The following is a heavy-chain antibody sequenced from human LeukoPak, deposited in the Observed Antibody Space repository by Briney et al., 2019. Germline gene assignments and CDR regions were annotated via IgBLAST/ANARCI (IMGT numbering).Heavy chain of an antibody. J-gene: IGHJ6*02. CDR2: IYYSGST. V-gene: IGHV4-30-4*01. D-gene: IGHD3-10*01. Sequence: SQTLSLTCTVSGGSISSGDYYWSWIRQPPGKGLEWIGYIYYSGSTYYNPSLKSRVTISVDTSKNQFSLKLSSVTAADTAVYYCARLIWFGESQNGMDVWGQGTTVTVSS. CDR3: ARLIWFGESQNGMDV. CDR1: GGSISSGDYY.